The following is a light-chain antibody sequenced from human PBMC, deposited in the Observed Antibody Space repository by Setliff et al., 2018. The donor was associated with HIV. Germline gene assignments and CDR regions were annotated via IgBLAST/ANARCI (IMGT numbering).Light chain of an antibody. CDR2: DVS. V-gene: IGLV2-14*02. CDR3: SSYTSSSTVV. Sequence: QSALAQPASVSGSAGQSITISCTGSSSDIGSYNLVSWYQQFPGKAPKLIIYDVSKRPSGVSNRFSGSKSGNTASLTISGLQAEDEADYYCSSYTSSSTVVFGGGTQLTVL. J-gene: IGLJ2*01. CDR1: SSDIGSYNL.